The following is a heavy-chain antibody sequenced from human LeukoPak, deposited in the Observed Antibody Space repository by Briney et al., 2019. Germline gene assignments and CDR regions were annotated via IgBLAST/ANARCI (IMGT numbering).Heavy chain of an antibody. CDR2: ISYDGNNK. Sequence: GGSLRLSCAASGFIFSSYGMHWVRRAPGKGLEWVAVISYDGNNKYYADSVKGRFTISRDNSKNTLYLQMNSLRGEDTAVYYCAKDWNDVDYWGQGTLVTVSS. V-gene: IGHV3-30*18. CDR1: GFIFSSYG. D-gene: IGHD1-1*01. CDR3: AKDWNDVDY. J-gene: IGHJ4*02.